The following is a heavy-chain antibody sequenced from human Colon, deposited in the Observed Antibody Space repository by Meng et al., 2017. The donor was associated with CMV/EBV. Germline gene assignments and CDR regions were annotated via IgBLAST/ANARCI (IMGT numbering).Heavy chain of an antibody. D-gene: IGHD3-22*01. J-gene: IGHJ6*02. V-gene: IGHV1-8*01. CDR1: GYTFTSYE. CDR2: MNLNSGNT. Sequence: ASVKVSCKASGYTFTSYEINWVRQATGQGLEWMGWMNLNSGNTGFAQKFQGRVTMTRNTSITTAYMELSSLRSEDTAVYYCARVNYDNSGYSYGMDVWGQGTTVTVSS. CDR3: ARVNYDNSGYSYGMDV.